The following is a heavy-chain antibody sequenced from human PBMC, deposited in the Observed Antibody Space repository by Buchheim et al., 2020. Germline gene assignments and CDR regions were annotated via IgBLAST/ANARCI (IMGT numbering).Heavy chain of an antibody. V-gene: IGHV1-3*01. J-gene: IGHJ5*02. Sequence: QVQLVQSGAEVKKPGASVKVSCEASGYTFAAFAMHWVRQAPGQRLEWMGRINAGSNNTRYSQKFQGRVTISRDTSASTAYMDLSSLRSEDTAVYYCARRADNSGYPRDLWGQGTL. D-gene: IGHD3-22*01. CDR2: INAGSNNT. CDR3: ARRADNSGYPRDL. CDR1: GYTFAAFA.